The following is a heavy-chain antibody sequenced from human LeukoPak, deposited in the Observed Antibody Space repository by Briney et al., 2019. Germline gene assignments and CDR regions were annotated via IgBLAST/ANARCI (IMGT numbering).Heavy chain of an antibody. Sequence: GGSLRLSCAASGFTFSSYGMSWVRQAPGKGLEWVSAISGSGGSTFYADSVKGRFTISRDSSKNTLYLQMNSLRAEDTAVYYCAKVYSAGWYPDYFDYWGQGTLVTVSS. D-gene: IGHD6-19*01. CDR2: ISGSGGST. CDR1: GFTFSSYG. V-gene: IGHV3-23*01. J-gene: IGHJ4*02. CDR3: AKVYSAGWYPDYFDY.